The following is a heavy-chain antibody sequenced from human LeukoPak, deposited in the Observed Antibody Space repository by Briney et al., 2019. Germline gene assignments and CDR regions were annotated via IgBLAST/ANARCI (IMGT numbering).Heavy chain of an antibody. CDR2: IYTSGST. J-gene: IGHJ6*02. V-gene: IGHV4-4*07. CDR3: ARERTEYSSGWSSYYYGMDV. Sequence: SETLSLTCNVTGGSLSSYYWSWIRQPAGKGLEWIGRIYTSGSTNYNPSLKSRVTMSVDTSKNQFSLKLSSVTAADTAVYYCARERTEYSSGWSSYYYGMDVWGQGTTVTVSS. CDR1: GGSLSSYY. D-gene: IGHD6-19*01.